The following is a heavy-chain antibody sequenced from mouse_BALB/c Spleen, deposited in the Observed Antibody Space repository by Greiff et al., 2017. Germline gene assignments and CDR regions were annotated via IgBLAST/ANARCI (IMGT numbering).Heavy chain of an antibody. CDR3: ARQGDDGDY. CDR1: GFTFSSYG. CDR2: ISSGGSYT. D-gene: IGHD2-3*01. V-gene: IGHV5-6*01. Sequence: EVQLKESGGDLVKPGGSLKLSCAASGFTFSSYGMSWVRQTPDKRLEWVATISSGGSYTYYPDSVKGRFTISRDNAKNTLYLQMSSLKSEDTAMYYCARQGDDGDYWGQGTTLTVSS. J-gene: IGHJ2*01.